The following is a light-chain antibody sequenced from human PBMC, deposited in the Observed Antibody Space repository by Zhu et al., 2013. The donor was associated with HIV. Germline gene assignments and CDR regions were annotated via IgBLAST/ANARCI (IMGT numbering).Light chain of an antibody. Sequence: EVAMTQSPATLSVSPGETVTLSCRASQNIGINLAWYQQRPGQSPRVLISGASTRAAGVPARFSGSGSGTDFALTISSLQSDDFAVYYCQQSDTWPLLTFGPGTKVEVK. CDR3: QQSDTWPLLT. CDR1: QNIGIN. CDR2: GAS. V-gene: IGKV3-15*01. J-gene: IGKJ3*01.